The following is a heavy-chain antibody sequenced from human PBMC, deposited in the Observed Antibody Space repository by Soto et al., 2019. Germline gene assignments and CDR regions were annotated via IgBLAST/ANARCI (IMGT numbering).Heavy chain of an antibody. Sequence: SETLSLTCTVSGGSISSGGYYWSWIRQHPGKGLEWIGYIYYSGSTYYNPSLKSRVTISVDTSKNQFSLKLSSVTAADTAVYYCARDSTSTEGYYYGMDVWGQGTTVTVSS. CDR3: ARDSTSTEGYYYGMDV. V-gene: IGHV4-31*03. D-gene: IGHD2-2*01. J-gene: IGHJ6*02. CDR2: IYYSGST. CDR1: GGSISSGGYY.